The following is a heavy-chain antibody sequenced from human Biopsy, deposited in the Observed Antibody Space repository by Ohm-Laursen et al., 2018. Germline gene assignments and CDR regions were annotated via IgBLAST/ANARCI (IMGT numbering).Heavy chain of an antibody. CDR1: GASMTGYF. D-gene: IGHD3-3*01. J-gene: IGHJ3*01. CDR2: IYTIGDT. V-gene: IGHV4-4*07. Sequence: SDTLSLTCTVSGASMTGYFWTWVRQPAGKGLEWIGHIYTIGDTTYNPSLESRVTMSLDTSENQFSLMMTSLTAADTAAYFCAREDEGLLRALDLWGQGTMVTVSS. CDR3: AREDEGLLRALDL.